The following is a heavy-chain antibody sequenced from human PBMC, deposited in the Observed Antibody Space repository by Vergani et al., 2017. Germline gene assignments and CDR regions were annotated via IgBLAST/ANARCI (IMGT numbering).Heavy chain of an antibody. V-gene: IGHV4-59*02. CDR2: LSTTGGA. D-gene: IGHD5-24*01. Sequence: QAQLQESGPGLVKPSETLSLTCHVFGVSVTDYNCNWIRQAPGKGLEWIGSLSTTGGATHAGHNPSLKSRVSISVDTSKGQFSLRLTSVTAADSAIYYCARDQRWGHSLDRWGQGTLVTVSS. CDR3: ARDQRWGHSLDR. J-gene: IGHJ5*02. CDR1: GVSVTDYN.